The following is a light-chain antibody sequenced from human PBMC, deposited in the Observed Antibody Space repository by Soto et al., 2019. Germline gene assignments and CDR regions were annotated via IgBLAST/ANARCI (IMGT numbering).Light chain of an antibody. CDR2: EAS. CDR3: PEYSTYSRI. CDR1: QSVVSW. Sequence: DIQMTQSHSTLSAAVGDRVTITCRASQSVVSWLAWYQHKPGEAPKLLIHEASSLESGVPSRFSGGGSGTEFTLTISSLQPDDFATYYCPEYSTYSRIFGQGTQLQIK. J-gene: IGKJ2*01. V-gene: IGKV1-5*01.